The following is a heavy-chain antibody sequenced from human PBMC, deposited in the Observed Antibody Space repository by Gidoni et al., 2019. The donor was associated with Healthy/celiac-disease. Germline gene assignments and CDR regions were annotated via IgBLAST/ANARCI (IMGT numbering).Heavy chain of an antibody. CDR3: ARDPPRY. J-gene: IGHJ4*02. CDR2: IWYDGSNK. V-gene: IGHV3-33*01. CDR1: GCTFSSYG. Sequence: QVQLVESGGGVVQPGRSLRLSCAASGCTFSSYGMHGVRQAPGKGMEWVAVIWYDGSNKYYADSVKCRFTISRDNSKNTLYLQMNSLRAEDTAVYYCARDPPRYWGQGTLVTVSS.